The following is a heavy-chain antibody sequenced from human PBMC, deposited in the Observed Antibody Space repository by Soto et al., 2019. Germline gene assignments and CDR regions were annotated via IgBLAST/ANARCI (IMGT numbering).Heavy chain of an antibody. CDR3: ARDFSNYGENYYYYGMDV. Sequence: QVQLVESGGGVVQPGRSLRLSCAASGFTFSSYAMHWVRQAPGKGLEWVAVISYDGSNKYYADSVKGRFTISRDNSKNTLYLQMNSLRAEDTAVYYCARDFSNYGENYYYYGMDVW. CDR2: ISYDGSNK. CDR1: GFTFSSYA. D-gene: IGHD4-4*01. V-gene: IGHV3-30-3*01. J-gene: IGHJ6*01.